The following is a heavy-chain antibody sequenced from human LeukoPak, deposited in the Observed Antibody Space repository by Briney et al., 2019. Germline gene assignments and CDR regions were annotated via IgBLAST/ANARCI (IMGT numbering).Heavy chain of an antibody. CDR2: IRSKANNYAT. CDR3: TSALAAAGTIS. J-gene: IGHJ5*02. CDR1: GFTFSGSA. V-gene: IGHV3-73*01. D-gene: IGHD6-13*01. Sequence: GGALKLSCAASGFTFSGSAMHWVRQASGEGLGGGGRIRSKANNYATAYAASVKGRFTISRDDSKNTAYLQMNTLTTEDTAMYYCTSALAAAGTISWGQGTLVTVSS.